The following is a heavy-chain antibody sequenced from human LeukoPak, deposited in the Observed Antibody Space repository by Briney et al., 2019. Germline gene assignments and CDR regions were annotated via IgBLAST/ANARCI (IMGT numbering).Heavy chain of an antibody. CDR1: GYTFTGYY. Sequence: ASVTVSCKASGYTFTGYYMHWVRQAPGQGLEWMGWINPNSGGTNYAQKFQGRVTMTRDTSISTAYMELSRLRSDDTAVYYCARVPSAAVARIYDYWGQGTLVTVSS. D-gene: IGHD6-19*01. CDR2: INPNSGGT. CDR3: ARVPSAAVARIYDY. V-gene: IGHV1-2*02. J-gene: IGHJ4*02.